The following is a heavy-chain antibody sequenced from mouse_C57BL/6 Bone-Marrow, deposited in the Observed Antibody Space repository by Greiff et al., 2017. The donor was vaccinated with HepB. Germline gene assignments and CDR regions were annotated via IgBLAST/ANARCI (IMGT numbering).Heavy chain of an antibody. D-gene: IGHD3-3*01. V-gene: IGHV5-6-3*01. CDR3: ARRDLFVY. Sequence: EVKVVESGGGLVQTGGSLKLSCAASGFTFSLYGMSWVRQTPDKRLELVASINSNDGTTYYADTIKGRFTITRDNAKNTLYLQMSSLKSEDTAMYYCARRDLFVYWGQGTLVTVSA. CDR1: GFTFSLYG. J-gene: IGHJ3*01. CDR2: INSNDGTT.